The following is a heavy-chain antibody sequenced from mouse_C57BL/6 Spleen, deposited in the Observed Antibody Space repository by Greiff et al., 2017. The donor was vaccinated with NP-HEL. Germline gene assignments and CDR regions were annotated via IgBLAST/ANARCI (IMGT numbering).Heavy chain of an antibody. Sequence: VQLKESGGDLVKPGGSLKLSCAASGFTFSSYGMSWVRQTPDKRLEWVATISSGGSYTYYPDSVKGRFTISRDNAKNTLYLQMRSLKSEDTAMYYCARPDDGYYGYWGQGTTLTVSS. CDR3: ARPDDGYYGY. J-gene: IGHJ2*01. CDR1: GFTFSSYG. V-gene: IGHV5-6*01. D-gene: IGHD2-3*01. CDR2: ISSGGSYT.